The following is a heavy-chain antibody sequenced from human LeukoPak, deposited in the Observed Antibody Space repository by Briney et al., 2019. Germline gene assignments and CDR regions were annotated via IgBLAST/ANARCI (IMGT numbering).Heavy chain of an antibody. D-gene: IGHD3-16*01. CDR1: GFIFSNFW. CDR3: TKRMLSGAVSPFDS. CDR2: ISGSGDRT. V-gene: IGHV3-23*01. Sequence: GGSLRLSCTASGFIFSNFWMHWVRQAPGKGLEWVSLISGSGDRTFYVDSVKGRFTISRDKSKSTLFLQMNSLRAEDTAVYYCTKRMLSGAVSPFDSWGQGTLFTVSS. J-gene: IGHJ4*02.